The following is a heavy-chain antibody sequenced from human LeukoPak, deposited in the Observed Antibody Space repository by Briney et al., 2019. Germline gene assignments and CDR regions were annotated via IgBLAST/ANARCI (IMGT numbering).Heavy chain of an antibody. CDR1: GLTVSNHW. J-gene: IGHJ5*02. CDR3: ASLDTAKQPLANH. CDR2: IKQERGQE. Sequence: PPGGSLRLSCVASGLTVSNHWMSWVRQAPGKGLEWVANIKQERGQEYYVDSVKGRFTISKDSAKNSLYLQMNGLRVEDTAMYYCASLDTAKQPLANHWGQGTLVTVSS. D-gene: IGHD5-18*01. V-gene: IGHV3-7*03.